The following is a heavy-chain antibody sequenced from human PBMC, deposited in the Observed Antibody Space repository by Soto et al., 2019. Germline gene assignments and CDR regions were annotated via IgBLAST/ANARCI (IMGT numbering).Heavy chain of an antibody. Sequence: GGSLRLSCAASGFTFSSYGMHWVRQAPGKGLEWVAVISYDGSNKYYADSVKGRFTISRDNSKNTLYLQMNSLRAEDTAVYYCAKLPELPGIAAAGASDYYYYGMDVWGQGTTVTVSS. CDR3: AKLPELPGIAAAGASDYYYYGMDV. D-gene: IGHD6-13*01. V-gene: IGHV3-30*18. J-gene: IGHJ6*02. CDR2: ISYDGSNK. CDR1: GFTFSSYG.